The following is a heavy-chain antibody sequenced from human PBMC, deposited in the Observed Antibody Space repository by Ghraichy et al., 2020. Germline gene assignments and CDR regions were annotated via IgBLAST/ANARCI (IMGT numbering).Heavy chain of an antibody. CDR2: VGGNGVTT. J-gene: IGHJ6*02. CDR1: GFTYSSYA. Sequence: GGSLRLSCAASGFTYSSYAVSWVRQAPGKGLEWVSVVGGNGVTTYYADSLRGRFSTSRDNSKNTLYLQMNSLRAEDTAVYYCAKGIATRPHSYYAMDVWGQGTTVTVSS. CDR3: AKGIATRPHSYYAMDV. V-gene: IGHV3-23*01. D-gene: IGHD6-6*01.